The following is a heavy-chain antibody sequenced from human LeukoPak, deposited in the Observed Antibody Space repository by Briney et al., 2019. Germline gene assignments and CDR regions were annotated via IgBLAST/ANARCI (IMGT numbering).Heavy chain of an antibody. CDR1: GGSFSGYH. D-gene: IGHD3-22*01. V-gene: IGHV4-34*01. Sequence: SETLSLTCAVYGGSFSGYHWPWIRQSPGKGLEWIGDINPSGSPNYNPSLKSRLTISVDTSKNQFSLKLRSVTAADTAVYYCARGRHDITMIVVVMTSVSYYLDVWGKGTTVTVS. J-gene: IGHJ6*03. CDR2: INPSGSP. CDR3: ARGRHDITMIVVVMTSVSYYLDV.